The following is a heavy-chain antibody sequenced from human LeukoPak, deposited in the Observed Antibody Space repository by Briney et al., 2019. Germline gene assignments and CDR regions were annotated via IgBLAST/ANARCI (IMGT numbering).Heavy chain of an antibody. V-gene: IGHV3-30-3*01. CDR3: ARDLLRFLEWLYTTYYYYGMDV. Sequence: PGGSLRLSCAASGFTFSSYAMHWVRRAPGKGLEWVAVISYDGSNKYYADSVKGRFTISRDNSKNTLYLQMNSLRAEDTAVYYCARDLLRFLEWLYTTYYYYGMDVWGQGTTVTVSS. D-gene: IGHD3-3*01. CDR2: ISYDGSNK. CDR1: GFTFSSYA. J-gene: IGHJ6*02.